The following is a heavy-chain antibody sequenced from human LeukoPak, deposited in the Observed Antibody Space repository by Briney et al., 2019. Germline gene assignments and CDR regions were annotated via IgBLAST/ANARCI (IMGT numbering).Heavy chain of an antibody. J-gene: IGHJ4*02. D-gene: IGHD6-13*01. Sequence: GESLRISCKASGYSFTSYWITWVRQMPGKGLEWMGRIDPSDSYTNYSPSFQGHVTISVDKSISTAYLQWSSLKASDTAMSYCARRDRYSWYSFDYWGQGTLVTVSS. CDR2: IDPSDSYT. CDR1: GYSFTSYW. V-gene: IGHV5-10-1*01. CDR3: ARRDRYSWYSFDY.